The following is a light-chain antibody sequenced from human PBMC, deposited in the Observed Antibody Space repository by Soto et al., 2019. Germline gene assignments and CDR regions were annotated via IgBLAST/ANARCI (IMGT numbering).Light chain of an antibody. CDR3: QSYDSSRGVWV. CDR2: GNS. Sequence: QSVLTQPPSVSGAPGQRVTISCTGSSSNIGAGYDVHWYQQLPGTAPKLLIYGNSNRPSGVPDRFSGSKSGTSASLAITGLRAEDEADYYRQSYDSSRGVWVFGGGTKLTVL. V-gene: IGLV1-40*01. J-gene: IGLJ3*02. CDR1: SSNIGAGYD.